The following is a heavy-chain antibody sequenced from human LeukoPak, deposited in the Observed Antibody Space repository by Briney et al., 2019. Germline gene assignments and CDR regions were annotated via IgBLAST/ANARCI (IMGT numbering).Heavy chain of an antibody. V-gene: IGHV1-18*01. CDR3: ARYYYDSIGYYPLDY. Sequence: ASVKVSCKASGYTFTSYGISWVRQAPGQGLEWMGWISAYNGNTNYAQKLQGRVTMTTDTSTSTAYMELRSLRSDDTAVYYCARYYYDSIGYYPLDYWGQGTLVTVSS. D-gene: IGHD3-22*01. CDR2: ISAYNGNT. J-gene: IGHJ4*02. CDR1: GYTFTSYG.